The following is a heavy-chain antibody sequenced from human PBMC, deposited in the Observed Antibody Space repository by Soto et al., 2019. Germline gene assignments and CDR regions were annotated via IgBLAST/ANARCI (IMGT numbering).Heavy chain of an antibody. Sequence: GGSLRLSCAASGFIFNDYDMTWIRQAPGKGLEWVSYISRGGVARYYADSVKGRFTISRDNAKELLFLQMDSLRAEDTAIYYCARTLELYASGLGHWGQGALVTSPQ. CDR1: GFIFNDYD. CDR3: ARTLELYASGLGH. D-gene: IGHD3-16*01. CDR2: ISRGGVAR. J-gene: IGHJ4*02. V-gene: IGHV3-11*01.